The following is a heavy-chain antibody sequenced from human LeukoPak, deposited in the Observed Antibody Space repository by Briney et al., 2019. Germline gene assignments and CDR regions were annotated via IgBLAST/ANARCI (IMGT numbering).Heavy chain of an antibody. J-gene: IGHJ4*02. V-gene: IGHV1-2*02. D-gene: IGHD1-26*01. CDR3: ARVGGATTFYFDY. Sequence: ASVKVSCKASGYTFTGYYMHWVRQAPGQGLEWTGWINPNSGGTNYAQKFQGRVTMTRDTSISTAYMELSRLRSDDTAVYYCARVGGATTFYFDYWGRGTLVTVSS. CDR2: INPNSGGT. CDR1: GYTFTGYY.